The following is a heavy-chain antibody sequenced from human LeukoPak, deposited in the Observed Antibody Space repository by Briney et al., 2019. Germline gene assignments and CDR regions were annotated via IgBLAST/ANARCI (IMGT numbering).Heavy chain of an antibody. CDR2: ITPSGTSA. D-gene: IGHD2-2*01. CDR1: GFTFSDYY. Sequence: GGSLRLSCAASGFTFSDYYMSWIRQAPGSGLEWVSYITPSGTSADYADSVKGRFTISRDNAKNSLYLQMNSLRDEDTAVYYSARDSQSGIVVVPAADLDYWGQGTLVTVSS. CDR3: ARDSQSGIVVVPAADLDY. J-gene: IGHJ4*02. V-gene: IGHV3-11*06.